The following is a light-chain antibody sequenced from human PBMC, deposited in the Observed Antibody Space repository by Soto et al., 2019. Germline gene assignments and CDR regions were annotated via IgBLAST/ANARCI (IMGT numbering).Light chain of an antibody. V-gene: IGLV2-14*01. CDR1: SSDVGGYNY. CDR2: EVS. Sequence: QSALTQPASVSGSPGQSITISCTGTSSDVGGYNYVSWHQQHPGKAPKVIITEVSNRPSGVSDRFSGSKSGNTASLTISGLQAEDEADYYCSSYVNYNTFVIFGGGTKLTV. J-gene: IGLJ2*01. CDR3: SSYVNYNTFVI.